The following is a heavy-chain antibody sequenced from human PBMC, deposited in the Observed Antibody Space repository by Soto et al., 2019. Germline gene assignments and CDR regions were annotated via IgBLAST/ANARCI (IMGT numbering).Heavy chain of an antibody. CDR2: ISSSSSSI. CDR1: GFTFSTYS. CDR3: AREIYDSSGYYAPFDY. Sequence: GGSLRLSCSASGFTFSTYSMNWVRQAPGKGLEWVSYISSSSSSIYYADSVRGRFTISRDNAKNSLYLQMNSLRAEDTAVYYCAREIYDSSGYYAPFDYWGQGTLVTVSS. D-gene: IGHD3-22*01. J-gene: IGHJ4*02. V-gene: IGHV3-48*01.